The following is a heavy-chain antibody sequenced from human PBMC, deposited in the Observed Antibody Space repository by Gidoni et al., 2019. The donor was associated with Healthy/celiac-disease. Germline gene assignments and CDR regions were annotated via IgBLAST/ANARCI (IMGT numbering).Heavy chain of an antibody. CDR2: FDPEDGET. CDR1: GYTLTELS. V-gene: IGHV1-24*01. J-gene: IGHJ3*02. D-gene: IGHD6-19*01. CDR3: ATLEAVAGSWSAFDI. Sequence: QVQLVQSGAEVKKPGASVKVSCKVSGYTLTELSMHWVRQAPGKGREWMGGFDPEDGETSYAQKFQGRGTMTEDTSTDTAYMELSSLRSEDTAVYYCATLEAVAGSWSAFDIWGQGTMVTVSS.